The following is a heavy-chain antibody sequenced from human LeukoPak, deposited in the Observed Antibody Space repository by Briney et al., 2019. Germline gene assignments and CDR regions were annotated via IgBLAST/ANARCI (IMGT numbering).Heavy chain of an antibody. CDR2: IIPIFGTA. V-gene: IGHV1-69*06. CDR3: ARIGYCSGGSCYLPYMDV. Sequence: GASVKVSCKASGGTFSSYATSWVRQAPGQGLEWMGVIIPIFGTANYAQKFQGRVTITADKSTSTAYMELSSLRSEDTAVYYCARIGYCSGGSCYLPYMDVWGKGTTVTVSS. J-gene: IGHJ6*03. CDR1: GGTFSSYA. D-gene: IGHD2-15*01.